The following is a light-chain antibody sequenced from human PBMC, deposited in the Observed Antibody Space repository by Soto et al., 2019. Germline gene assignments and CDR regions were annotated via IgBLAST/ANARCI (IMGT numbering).Light chain of an antibody. CDR2: TNS. J-gene: IGLJ2*01. CDR1: SSNIGSNP. Sequence: QSVLTQPPSASGTPGQRVTISCSGSSSNIGSNPANWYQQLPATATKLLIYTNSYRPLGVPDRFSGYKSGTSASLAIGGLQSEDEADYYCSAWDDGLNGVLFGGGTKLTVL. CDR3: SAWDDGLNGVL. V-gene: IGLV1-44*01.